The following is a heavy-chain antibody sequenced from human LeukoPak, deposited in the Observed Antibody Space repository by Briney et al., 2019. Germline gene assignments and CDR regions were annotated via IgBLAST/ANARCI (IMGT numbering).Heavy chain of an antibody. V-gene: IGHV4-4*07. J-gene: IGHJ4*02. CDR3: ARGYSGSKALLLSYFDY. CDR2: IYTSGST. D-gene: IGHD1-26*01. CDR1: GGSISSYY. Sequence: PSETLSLTCTVSGGSISSYYWSWIRQPAGKGLEWIGRIYTSGSTNYNPSLKSRVTMSVDTSKNQFSLKLSSVTAADTAVHYCARGYSGSKALLLSYFDYWGQGTLVTVSS.